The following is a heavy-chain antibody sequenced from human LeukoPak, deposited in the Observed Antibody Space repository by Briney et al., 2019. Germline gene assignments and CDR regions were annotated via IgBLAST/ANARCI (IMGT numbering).Heavy chain of an antibody. CDR2: ITDSGAKT. V-gene: IGHV3-23*01. CDR1: GFTVSSNY. J-gene: IGHJ4*02. Sequence: PGGSLRLSCAASGFTVSSNYMSWVRQAPGKGLEWVSVITDSGAKTFYADSVKGRFTISRDNSKNTLYLQMNSLSAEDSAIYYCAKLWRGSYPRYFDYWGQGALVTVSS. D-gene: IGHD1-26*01. CDR3: AKLWRGSYPRYFDY.